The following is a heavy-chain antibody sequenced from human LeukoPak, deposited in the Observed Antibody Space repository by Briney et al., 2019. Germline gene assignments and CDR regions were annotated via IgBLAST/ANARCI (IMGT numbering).Heavy chain of an antibody. V-gene: IGHV1-46*01. J-gene: IGHJ5*02. CDR3: ARDNSVGDTAWWFDP. CDR1: GYTFSSYA. Sequence: PPASVKVSCKASGYTFSSYAMNWVRQSPGQGLEWMGMINPSGGSTSYAQKFQGRVTMTRDMSTSTDYMELISLRSEDTAVYYCARDNSVGDTAWWFDPWGQGTLVTVSS. D-gene: IGHD1-26*01. CDR2: INPSGGST.